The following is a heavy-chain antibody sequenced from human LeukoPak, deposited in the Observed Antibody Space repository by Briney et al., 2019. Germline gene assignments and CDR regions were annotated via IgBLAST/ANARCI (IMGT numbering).Heavy chain of an antibody. J-gene: IGHJ2*01. CDR3: ARAPPPVVTTIVEGIWYFDL. CDR2: VYYSGST. V-gene: IGHV4-31*03. CDR1: GGSISSGGYY. D-gene: IGHD2-21*02. Sequence: SPTLSLTCTVSGGSISSGGYYGSWIRQHPGKGPEWIGYVYYSGSTFYNPSLKSRVIISVDTSKDQFSLKLNSVTAADTAVYYCARAPPPVVTTIVEGIWYFDLWGRGTLVTV.